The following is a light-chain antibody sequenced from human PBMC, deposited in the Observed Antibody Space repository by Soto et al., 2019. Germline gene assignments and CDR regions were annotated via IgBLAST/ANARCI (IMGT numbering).Light chain of an antibody. Sequence: IVLTQSPDPLSLSPGERATLSCRASQSVGSYLAWYQQKPGQAPRLLIYDASNRATGIPARFSGSGSGTDFTLTISSLEPEDFAVYYCQQRSNWITFGQGTRLEIK. CDR2: DAS. CDR3: QQRSNWIT. CDR1: QSVGSY. J-gene: IGKJ5*01. V-gene: IGKV3-11*01.